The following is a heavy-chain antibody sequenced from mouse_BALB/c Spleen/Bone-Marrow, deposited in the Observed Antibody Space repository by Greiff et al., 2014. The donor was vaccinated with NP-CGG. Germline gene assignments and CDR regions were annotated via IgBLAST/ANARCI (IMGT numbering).Heavy chain of an antibody. J-gene: IGHJ2*01. V-gene: IGHV14-1*02. Sequence: EVQLQQSGAELVRPGALVKLSCKASGFNIKDYYMHWVIQRPEQGLEWIGWIDPENGNTIYDPKFQGKASITADTSSNTAYLQLSSLTSEDNAVYYCARRYGSSFDYWGQGTNLTVSS. D-gene: IGHD1-1*01. CDR2: IDPENGNT. CDR3: ARRYGSSFDY. CDR1: GFNIKDYY.